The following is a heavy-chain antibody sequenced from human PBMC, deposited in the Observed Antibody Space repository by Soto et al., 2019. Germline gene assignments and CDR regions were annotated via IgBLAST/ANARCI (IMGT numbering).Heavy chain of an antibody. J-gene: IGHJ5*02. V-gene: IGHV3-48*03. Sequence: LRLSCAASGFTFSSYEMNWVRQAPGKGLEWVSYISSSGSTIYYADSVKGRFTISRDNAKNSLYLQMNSLRAEDTAVYYCAREEGKWCSSTSCYTAPELGKHPYKPYNWFDPWGQGTQVTVSS. CDR3: AREEGKWCSSTSCYTAPELGKHPYKPYNWFDP. CDR2: ISSSGSTI. CDR1: GFTFSSYE. D-gene: IGHD2-2*02.